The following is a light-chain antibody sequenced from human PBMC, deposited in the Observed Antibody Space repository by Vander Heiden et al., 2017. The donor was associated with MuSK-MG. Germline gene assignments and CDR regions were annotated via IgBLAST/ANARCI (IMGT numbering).Light chain of an antibody. CDR3: QQRSNWPRT. J-gene: IGKJ5*01. V-gene: IGKV3-11*01. CDR1: QSVSSY. Sequence: EIPVTQSPPTLSLSPGERATLSCRASQSVSSYLAWYQQKPGQAPRLLIYDASNRATGIPARFSGSGSGTDFTLTISSLEPEDFAVYYCQQRSNWPRTFGQGTRLEIK. CDR2: DAS.